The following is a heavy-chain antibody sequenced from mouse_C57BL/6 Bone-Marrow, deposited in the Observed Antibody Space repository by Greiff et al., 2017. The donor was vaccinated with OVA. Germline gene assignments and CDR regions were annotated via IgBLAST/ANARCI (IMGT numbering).Heavy chain of an antibody. V-gene: IGHV1-4*01. CDR3: ARLYYGSFYFDY. CDR1: GYTFTSYT. Sequence: QVQLQQSGAELARPGASVKMSCKASGYTFTSYTMHWVKQRPGPGLEWIGYINPSSGYTKYNQKFKDKATLTADKSSSTAYMQLSSLTSEDSAVYYCARLYYGSFYFDYWGQGTTLTVSS. CDR2: INPSSGYT. D-gene: IGHD1-1*01. J-gene: IGHJ2*01.